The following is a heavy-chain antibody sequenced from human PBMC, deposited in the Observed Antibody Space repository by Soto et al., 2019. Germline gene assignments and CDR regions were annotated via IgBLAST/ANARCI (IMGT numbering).Heavy chain of an antibody. J-gene: IGHJ6*02. V-gene: IGHV1-2*02. CDR2: INPNIGAA. CDR1: GRSFTGNY. Sequence: ASVKVSCKASGRSFTGNYIHWVRQAPGQGLEWMGGINPNIGAANYAQKFQGRVKMTTDTSMRTVYMELSRLRSEDTAVYYCARYLIRFFGWVAENYHSGMDVWGQGTAVTVSS. CDR3: ARYLIRFFGWVAENYHSGMDV. D-gene: IGHD3-3*01.